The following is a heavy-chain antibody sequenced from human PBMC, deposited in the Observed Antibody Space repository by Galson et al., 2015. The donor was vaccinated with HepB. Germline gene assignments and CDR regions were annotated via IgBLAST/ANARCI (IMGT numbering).Heavy chain of an antibody. Sequence: SLRLSCAASGFTFSGSGIHWVRLASGKGLEWVGRIRNSANNYATANAASVRGRFTVSRDDSKNTAYLQMNSLKTEDTAVYYCTRPGYGSSWFLDYSHGMDIWGQGTTVIVS. CDR3: TRPGYGSSWFLDYSHGMDI. V-gene: IGHV3-73*01. CDR1: GFTFSGSG. D-gene: IGHD6-13*01. J-gene: IGHJ6*02. CDR2: IRNSANNYAT.